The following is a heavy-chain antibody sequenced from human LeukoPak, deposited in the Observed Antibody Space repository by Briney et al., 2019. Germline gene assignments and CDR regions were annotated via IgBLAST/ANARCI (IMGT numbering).Heavy chain of an antibody. V-gene: IGHV3-21*01. CDR2: ITRSGSHK. J-gene: IGHJ4*02. CDR1: GSTFSGYS. D-gene: IGHD2-21*02. CDR3: VRACGGDCYLGDY. Sequence: GGSLRLSCAASGSTFSGYSMNWVRQAPGKGLEWVSSITRSGSHKYYADSVEGRFTASRDNTKNSLYLQMNSLRAEDTAVYYCVRACGGDCYLGDYWGQGTLVTVSS.